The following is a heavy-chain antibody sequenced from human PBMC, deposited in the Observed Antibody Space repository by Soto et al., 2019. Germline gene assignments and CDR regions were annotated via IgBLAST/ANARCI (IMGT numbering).Heavy chain of an antibody. V-gene: IGHV4-61*01. Sequence: SETLSLACTVSGGSVSSGSYYWSWIRQPPGKGLEWIGYIYYSGSTNYNPSLKSRVTISLDTSKNQSSLKLTSVTAADTAVYYCARGGGYHDYWGQGTMVTVSS. CDR3: ARGGGYHDY. D-gene: IGHD1-26*01. J-gene: IGHJ4*02. CDR2: IYYSGST. CDR1: GGSVSSGSYY.